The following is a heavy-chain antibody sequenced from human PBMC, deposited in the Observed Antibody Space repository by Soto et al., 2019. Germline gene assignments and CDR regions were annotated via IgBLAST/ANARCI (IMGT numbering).Heavy chain of an antibody. CDR1: GGSISSSSYY. D-gene: IGHD3-22*01. Sequence: NPSETLSLTCTVSGGSISSSSYYWGWIRQPPGKGLEWIGSIYYSWSTYYNPSLKSRVTISVDTSKNQFSLKLSSVTAADTAVYYCARQWDEDYYDSSGYEMNWFDPWGQGTLVTVSS. V-gene: IGHV4-39*01. CDR2: IYYSWST. CDR3: ARQWDEDYYDSSGYEMNWFDP. J-gene: IGHJ5*02.